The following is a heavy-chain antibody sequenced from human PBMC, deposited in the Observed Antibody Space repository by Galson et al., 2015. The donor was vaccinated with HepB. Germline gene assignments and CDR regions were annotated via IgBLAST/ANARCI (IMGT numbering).Heavy chain of an antibody. V-gene: IGHV4-30-4*01. CDR1: GGSISSGDYY. D-gene: IGHD6-13*01. CDR2: IYYSGST. Sequence: LSLTCTVSGGSISSGDYYWSWIRQPPGKGLEWIGYIYYSGSTYYNPSLKSRVTISVDTSKNQFSLKLSSVTAADTAVYYCARGGQQSSAEYFQHWGQGTLVTVSS. J-gene: IGHJ1*01. CDR3: ARGGQQSSAEYFQH.